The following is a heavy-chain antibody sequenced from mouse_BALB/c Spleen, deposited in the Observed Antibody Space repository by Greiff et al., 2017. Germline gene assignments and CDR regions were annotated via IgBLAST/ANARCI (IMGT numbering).Heavy chain of an antibody. J-gene: IGHJ3*01. CDR1: GFTFSDYY. Sequence: EVQLVESGGGLVKPGGSLKLSCAASGFTFSDYYMYWVRQTPEKRLEWVATISDGGSYTYYPDSVKGRFTISRDNAKNNLYLQMSSLKSEDTAMYYCARGAYYGNWCAYWGQGTLVTVSA. D-gene: IGHD2-10*01. CDR2: ISDGGSYT. V-gene: IGHV5-4*02. CDR3: ARGAYYGNWCAY.